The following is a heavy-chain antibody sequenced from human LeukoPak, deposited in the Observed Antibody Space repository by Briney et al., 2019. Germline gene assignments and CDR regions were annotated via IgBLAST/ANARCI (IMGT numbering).Heavy chain of an antibody. Sequence: SETLSLTCTVSGGSISSGGYYWSWIRQHPGKGLEWIGYIYYSGSTYYNPSLKSRVTISVDTSKNQFSLKLSSVTAADTAVYYCARWDSGSYQNSFDYWGQGTLVTLSS. D-gene: IGHD1-26*01. J-gene: IGHJ4*02. CDR2: IYYSGST. CDR3: ARWDSGSYQNSFDY. V-gene: IGHV4-31*03. CDR1: GGSISSGGYY.